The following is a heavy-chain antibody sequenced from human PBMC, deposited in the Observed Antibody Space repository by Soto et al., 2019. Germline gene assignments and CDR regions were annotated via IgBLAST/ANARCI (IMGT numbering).Heavy chain of an antibody. CDR2: IIPILGIT. D-gene: IGHD2-15*01. J-gene: IGHJ4*02. CDR1: GGTFSGYS. V-gene: IGHV1-69*02. Sequence: QVQLVQSGAEVQEPGLSVKVPCKAFGGTFSGYSISWVRQAPGQGLEWMGRIIPILGITNYAQKIQGRVTMTAAKSTSTAYMELSSLRSEDTAMYYCATPQSGYCNAGPCFVFHYWDQGTLVTVSS. CDR3: ATPQSGYCNAGPCFVFHY.